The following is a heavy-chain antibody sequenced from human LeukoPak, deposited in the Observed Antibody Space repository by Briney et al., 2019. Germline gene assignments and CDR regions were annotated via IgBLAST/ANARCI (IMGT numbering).Heavy chain of an antibody. CDR3: ARGIAATNYMDV. D-gene: IGHD6-13*01. Sequence: GGSLRLSCAASGFTFSSYTMHWVRQAPGKGLEWVAVISYDGSNKYYADSVKGRFTISRDNSKSTLFLQMNSPSVEDTAVYYCARGIAATNYMDVWGKGTTVTVSS. V-gene: IGHV3-30-3*01. CDR2: ISYDGSNK. J-gene: IGHJ6*03. CDR1: GFTFSSYT.